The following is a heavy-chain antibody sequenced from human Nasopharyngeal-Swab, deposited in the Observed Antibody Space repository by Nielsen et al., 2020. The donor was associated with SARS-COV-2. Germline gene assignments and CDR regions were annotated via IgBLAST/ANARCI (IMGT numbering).Heavy chain of an antibody. D-gene: IGHD3-16*01. J-gene: IGHJ6*02. V-gene: IGHV1-58*02. CDR1: GYTFTSYG. Sequence: SVKVSCKASGYTFTSYGISWVRQAPGQGLEWIGWIVVGSGNTNYAQKFQERVTITRDMSTSTAYMELSSLRSEDTAVYYCAARGGRAYYYYGMDVWGQGTTVTVSS. CDR3: AARGGRAYYYYGMDV. CDR2: IVVGSGNT.